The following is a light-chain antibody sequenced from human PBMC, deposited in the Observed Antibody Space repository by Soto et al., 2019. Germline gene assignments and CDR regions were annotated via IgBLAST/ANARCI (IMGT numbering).Light chain of an antibody. Sequence: EIVLTQSPGTLTLSPGERATLSCRASQSVSSSYLAWYQQKPGQAPRLLIYGASSRATGIPDRFSVSGSGTDFTLTISRLEPEDFAVYYCQQYGSSRWTLGQGTQVEIK. CDR1: QSVSSSY. J-gene: IGKJ1*01. CDR2: GAS. V-gene: IGKV3-20*01. CDR3: QQYGSSRWT.